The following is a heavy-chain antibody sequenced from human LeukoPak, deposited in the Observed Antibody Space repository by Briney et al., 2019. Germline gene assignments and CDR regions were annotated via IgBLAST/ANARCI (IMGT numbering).Heavy chain of an antibody. Sequence: PGGSLRLSCVASGFTFSTYGMSWVRQAPGKGLEWVSAISGSGGSTYYADSVKGRFTISRDNAKNTLYLQMNSLRAEDTAMYYCVRDGGRLNFGNGASFDYWGQGTLVTVSS. V-gene: IGHV3-23*01. J-gene: IGHJ4*02. CDR1: GFTFSTYG. CDR2: ISGSGGST. CDR3: VRDGGRLNFGNGASFDY. D-gene: IGHD3-10*01.